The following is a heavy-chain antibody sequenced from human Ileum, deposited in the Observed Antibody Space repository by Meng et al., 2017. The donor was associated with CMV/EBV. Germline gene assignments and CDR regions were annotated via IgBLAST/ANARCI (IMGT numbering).Heavy chain of an antibody. CDR1: GYTFTSYY. CDR3: VAIRLGA. CDR2: INPSGGST. J-gene: IGHJ5*02. V-gene: IGHV1-46*01. Sequence: ASVKVSCKASGYTFTSYYMHWVRQAPGQGLEWMGIINPSGGSTSYAQKFQGRVTMARDTSTSTVHMELNSLTSEDTAMYYCVAIRLGAWGQGTLVTVSS.